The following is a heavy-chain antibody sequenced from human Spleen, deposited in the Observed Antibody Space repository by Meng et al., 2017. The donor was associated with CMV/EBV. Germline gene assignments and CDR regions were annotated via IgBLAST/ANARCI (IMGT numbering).Heavy chain of an antibody. V-gene: IGHV3-21*01. D-gene: IGHD3-3*01. J-gene: IGHJ4*02. CDR2: ISSSGTYI. CDR3: ARGSYDFWSGYYPPDY. Sequence: GESLKISCAASGFTFRNYAMNWVRQAPGKGLEWVSSISSSGTYINYADSLEGRFTISRDNAKNSLYLEMNSPRVEDTAVYYCARGSYDFWSGYYPPDYWGQGTLVTVSS. CDR1: GFTFRNYA.